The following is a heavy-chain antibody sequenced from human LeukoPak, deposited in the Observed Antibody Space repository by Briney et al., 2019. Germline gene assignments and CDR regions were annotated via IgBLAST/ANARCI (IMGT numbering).Heavy chain of an antibody. CDR3: ARGRGYYDSSGYGYYYYYYMDV. D-gene: IGHD3-22*01. CDR2: INHSGST. Sequence: SETLSLTCAVYGGSFSGYYWSWIRQPPGKGLEWIGEINHSGSTNYNPSLKSRVTISVDTSKNQFSLKLSSVTAADTAVYYCARGRGYYDSSGYGYYYYYYMDVWGKGTTVTVSS. CDR1: GGSFSGYY. J-gene: IGHJ6*03. V-gene: IGHV4-34*01.